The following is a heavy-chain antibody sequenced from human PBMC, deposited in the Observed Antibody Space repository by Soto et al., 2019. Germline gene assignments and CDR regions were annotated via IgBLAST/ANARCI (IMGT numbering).Heavy chain of an antibody. D-gene: IGHD2-2*01. V-gene: IGHV4-59*01. Sequence: SETQSLTCTVSGGTIRSYDWSWIRQPPGKGLEWIGYIYYSGSTNYNPSLKSRVAISVDTSKNQFSLKLSSVTAADTAVYYCARASLGYCSSTSCFGGMDVWGQGTTVTVSS. CDR1: GGTIRSYD. J-gene: IGHJ6*02. CDR3: ARASLGYCSSTSCFGGMDV. CDR2: IYYSGST.